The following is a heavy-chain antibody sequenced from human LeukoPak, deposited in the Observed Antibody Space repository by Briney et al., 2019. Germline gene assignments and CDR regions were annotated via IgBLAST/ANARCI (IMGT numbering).Heavy chain of an antibody. J-gene: IGHJ4*02. CDR3: ARRATTERGHSYGLDF. CDR1: GFTFRSYS. CDR2: IGSSGSYI. Sequence: GSLRLSCAASGFTFRSYSINWVRQAPGKGLEWVSSIGSSGSYIYYADSLTGRFTISRDNAKNSLYLQMNSLRAEDTAMYYCARRATTERGHSYGLDFWGQGTLVTVSS. V-gene: IGHV3-21*01. D-gene: IGHD5-18*01.